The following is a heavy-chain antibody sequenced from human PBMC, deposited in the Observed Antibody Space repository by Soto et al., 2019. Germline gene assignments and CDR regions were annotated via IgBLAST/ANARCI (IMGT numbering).Heavy chain of an antibody. CDR1: GDMFRNSA. J-gene: IGHJ6*02. V-gene: IGHV1-69*01. D-gene: IGHD3-10*01. Sequence: QVQLVQSGAEVKRPGSSVKVSCKASGDMFRNSAFTWVRQAPGQGLGWMGVIIPLFRKTNFAQKFQGRVTFTADESTSSLYMEVSTLTSEDTAVYYCARARLSNGDPNIYFFYGLDVWGQGTTITVSS. CDR3: ARARLSNGDPNIYFFYGLDV. CDR2: IIPLFRKT.